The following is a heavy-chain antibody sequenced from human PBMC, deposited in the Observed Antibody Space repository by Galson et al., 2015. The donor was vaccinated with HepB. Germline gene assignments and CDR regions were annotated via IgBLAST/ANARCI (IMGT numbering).Heavy chain of an antibody. CDR3: ARDHARRGVVPAAIFDY. V-gene: IGHV3-33*01. Sequence: SLRLSCAASGFTFSSYGMHWVRQAPGKGLEWVAVIWYDGSNKYYADSVKGRFTISRDNSKNTLYLQMNSLRAEDTAVYYCARDHARRGVVPAAIFDYWGQGTLVTVSS. J-gene: IGHJ4*02. CDR2: IWYDGSNK. D-gene: IGHD2-2*01. CDR1: GFTFSSYG.